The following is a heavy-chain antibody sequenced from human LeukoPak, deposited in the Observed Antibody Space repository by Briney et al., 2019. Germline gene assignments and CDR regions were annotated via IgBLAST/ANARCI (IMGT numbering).Heavy chain of an antibody. D-gene: IGHD7-27*01. Sequence: ASVTVSCTASGYTFTGYYMHWVRQAPGQGLEWMGWINPNSGGTNYAQNFQGRVTMTRDTSISTAYMELTRLRSDDTAVYYCARGGDDAFDIWGQGTMVTVSS. V-gene: IGHV1-2*02. J-gene: IGHJ3*02. CDR1: GYTFTGYY. CDR3: ARGGDDAFDI. CDR2: INPNSGGT.